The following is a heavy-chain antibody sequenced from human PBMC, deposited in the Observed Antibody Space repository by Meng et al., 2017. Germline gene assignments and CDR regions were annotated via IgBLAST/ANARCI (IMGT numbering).Heavy chain of an antibody. V-gene: IGHV3-30*01. D-gene: IGHD1-26*01. CDR3: ARERVLVVVGATDDAFDI. CDR1: GFIFSNYA. Sequence: GESLKISCAASGFIFSNYAMHWVRQAPGKGLEWVAVISYDGSNKYYADSVKGRFTISRDNSKNTLYLQMNSLRAEDTAVYYCARERVLVVVGATDDAFDIWGQGTMVTVSS. J-gene: IGHJ3*02. CDR2: ISYDGSNK.